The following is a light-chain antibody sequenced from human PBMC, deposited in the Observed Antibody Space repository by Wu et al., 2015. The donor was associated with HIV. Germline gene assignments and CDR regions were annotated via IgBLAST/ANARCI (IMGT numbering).Light chain of an antibody. CDR2: GAS. CDR3: QQYNERPGT. Sequence: EIVMTQSPATLSASPGESATLSCRASQSVRNNLAWYQQKPGQAPRFLIYGASARATGIPPRFSGSGSGTEFTLTISSMQSGDFAVYYCQQYNERPGTFGPGTKVDIK. V-gene: IGKV3-15*01. J-gene: IGKJ3*01. CDR1: QSVRNN.